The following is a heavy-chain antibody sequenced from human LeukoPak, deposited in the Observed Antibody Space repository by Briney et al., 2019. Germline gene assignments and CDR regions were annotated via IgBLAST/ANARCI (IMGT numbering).Heavy chain of an antibody. D-gene: IGHD6-13*01. CDR1: GDSISNNY. J-gene: IGHJ5*02. V-gene: IGHV4-59*03. CDR3: AKMGPSAAHWFDP. Sequence: SETLSLTCSVSGDSISNNYWSWIRQPPGKGLEWIGYIYYSGSTNYNPSLKSRVTISVDTSKNQFSLKLSSVTAADTAVYYCAKMGPSAAHWFDPWGQGTLVIVSS. CDR2: IYYSGST.